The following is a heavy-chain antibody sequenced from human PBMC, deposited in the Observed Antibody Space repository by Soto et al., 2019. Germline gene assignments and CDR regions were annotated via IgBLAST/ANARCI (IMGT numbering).Heavy chain of an antibody. CDR3: ARGLRYCSSTSCYLYNWFDP. V-gene: IGHV1-2*04. J-gene: IGHJ5*02. Sequence: ASVKVSCKTSGYTFTDFDMHWVRQAPVQGLEWMGWINPNSGGTKYAQNFQGWVTMTRDTSTSTVYMELSSLRSEDTAVYYYARGLRYCSSTSCYLYNWFDPWGQGTLVTVSS. D-gene: IGHD2-2*01. CDR1: GYTFTDFD. CDR2: INPNSGGT.